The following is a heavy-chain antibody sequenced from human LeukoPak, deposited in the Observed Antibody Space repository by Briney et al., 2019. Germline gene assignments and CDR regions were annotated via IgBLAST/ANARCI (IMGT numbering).Heavy chain of an antibody. J-gene: IGHJ5*02. V-gene: IGHV1-2*02. CDR3: ARDLNYGDYVFGFDP. CDR2: INPNSGGT. CDR1: GYTFTGYY. Sequence: ASVKVSCKASGYTFTGYYMHWVRQAPGQGLEWMGWINPNSGGTNYAQKFQGRVTMTRDTSISTAYMELSRLRSDDAAVYYCARDLNYGDYVFGFDPWGQGTLVTVSS. D-gene: IGHD4-17*01.